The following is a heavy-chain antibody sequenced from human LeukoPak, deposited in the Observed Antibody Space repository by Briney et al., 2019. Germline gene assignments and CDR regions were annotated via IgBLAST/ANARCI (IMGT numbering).Heavy chain of an antibody. D-gene: IGHD2-15*01. J-gene: IGHJ4*02. CDR3: AKDPRYCSGGSCSELYYFDY. CDR1: GFTFRSYA. Sequence: PGESLRLSCAASGFTFRSYAMSWVRQAPGKGLEWVSAISGSGGSTYYADSVKGRFTISRDNSKNTLYLQMNSLRAEDTAVYYCAKDPRYCSGGSCSELYYFDYWGQGTLVTVSS. CDR2: ISGSGGST. V-gene: IGHV3-23*01.